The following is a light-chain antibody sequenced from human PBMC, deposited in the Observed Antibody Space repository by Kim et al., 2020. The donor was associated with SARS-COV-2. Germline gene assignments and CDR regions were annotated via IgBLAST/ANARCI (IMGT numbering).Light chain of an antibody. CDR1: TSDVGGHNY. V-gene: IGLV2-14*03. CDR2: DVN. CDR3: SSFTSSGTLFWV. J-gene: IGLJ3*02. Sequence: QSALTQPASVSGSPGQSITISCSGSTSDVGGHNYVSWYQQHPGKAPKVMIYDVNSRPSGVSDRFSGSKSGNTASLTISGLQAEDEADYYCSSFTSSGTLFWVFGGGTKVTVL.